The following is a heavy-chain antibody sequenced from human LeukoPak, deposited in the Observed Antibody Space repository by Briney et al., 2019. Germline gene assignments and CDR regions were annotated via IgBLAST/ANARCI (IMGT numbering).Heavy chain of an antibody. D-gene: IGHD1-26*01. CDR2: IYHSGST. V-gene: IGHV4-59*10. CDR3: ARDNSGSYREFDY. J-gene: IGHJ4*02. Sequence: SETLSLTCAVYGGSFSGYYWSWLRQPAGKGLEWIRRIYHSGSTIHNASLKSRVSMSVDTSKNQFSLKLSSVTAADTPVSYCARDNSGSYREFDYWAQGTLVTVSS. CDR1: GGSFSGYY.